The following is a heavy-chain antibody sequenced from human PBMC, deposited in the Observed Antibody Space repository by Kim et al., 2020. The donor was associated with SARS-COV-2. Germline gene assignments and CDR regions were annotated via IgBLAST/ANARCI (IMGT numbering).Heavy chain of an antibody. V-gene: IGHV4-34*01. CDR3: ATWSSWAYFDY. J-gene: IGHJ4*02. D-gene: IGHD6-13*01. Sequence: TNYNPSLKSRVTISVDTSKYQFSLKLSSVTAADTAVYYCATWSSWAYFDYWGQGTLVTVSS. CDR2: T.